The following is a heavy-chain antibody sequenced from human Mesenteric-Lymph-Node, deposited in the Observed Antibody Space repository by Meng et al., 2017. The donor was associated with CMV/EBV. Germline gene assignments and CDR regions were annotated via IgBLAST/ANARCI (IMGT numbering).Heavy chain of an antibody. CDR1: YNFAAYY. CDR3: ATISTLAAAKNYWYFDL. CDR2: VNPNSGGT. D-gene: IGHD6-13*01. V-gene: IGHV1-2*06. J-gene: IGHJ2*01. Sequence: YNFAAYYVHGVRQAPGQGLEWMGRVNPNSGGTNYAQKFQGRVTMTRDTSINTAYMELSRLRSDDTAVYHCATISTLAAAKNYWYFDLWGRGTLVTVSS.